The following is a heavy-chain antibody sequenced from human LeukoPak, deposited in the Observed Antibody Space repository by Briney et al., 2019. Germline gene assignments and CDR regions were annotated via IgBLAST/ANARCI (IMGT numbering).Heavy chain of an antibody. J-gene: IGHJ3*02. V-gene: IGHV4-59*01. Sequence: SETLSLTCTVSGGSISSYYWSWIRQPPGKGLEWIGYIYYSGSTNYNPSLKSRVTISVDTSKNQFSLKLSSVTAADTAVYYCARAPRCCSSTSCYHDAFDIWGQGTMVTVSS. D-gene: IGHD2-2*01. CDR1: GGSISSYY. CDR2: IYYSGST. CDR3: ARAPRCCSSTSCYHDAFDI.